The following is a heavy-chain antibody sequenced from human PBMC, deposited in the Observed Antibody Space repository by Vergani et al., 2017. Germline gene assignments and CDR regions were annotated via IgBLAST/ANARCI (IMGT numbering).Heavy chain of an antibody. CDR1: GYSISSAYY. CDR3: ARLDGYGTSTLCYSWLDP. CDR2: IYHSGRT. V-gene: IGHV4-38-2*01. D-gene: IGHD2-2*03. J-gene: IGHJ5*02. Sequence: QVQLQESGPGLVKPSETLSLTCVVSGYSISSAYYWGWIRQPPGKGLEWIGSIYHSGRTHYNPSLKSRVTISIDTSKNQFSLKLTSVTATDPAVYYCARLDGYGTSTLCYSWLDPWGQGTLVTVSS.